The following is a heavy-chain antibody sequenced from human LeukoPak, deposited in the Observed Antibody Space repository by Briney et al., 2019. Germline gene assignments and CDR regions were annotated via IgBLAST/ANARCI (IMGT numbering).Heavy chain of an antibody. CDR1: GFTVSSNY. CDR3: AKERSRAVAGTDWFDP. CDR2: IYSGGST. V-gene: IGHV3-53*01. J-gene: IGHJ5*02. Sequence: PGGSLRLSCAASGFTVSSNYMSWVRQAPGKGLEWVSVIYSGGSTYYADSVKGRFTISRDNSKNTLYLQMNSLRAEDTAVYYCAKERSRAVAGTDWFDPWGQGTLVTVSS. D-gene: IGHD6-19*01.